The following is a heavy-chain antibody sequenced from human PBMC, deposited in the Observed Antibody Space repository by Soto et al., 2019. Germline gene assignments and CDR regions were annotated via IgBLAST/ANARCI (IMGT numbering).Heavy chain of an antibody. Sequence: SETLALTCAVSGASITTYYWSWIRQAPGKGLEWIGNVYHTGSTDYNSSLRSRVIISVDTSKNQFSLNMNSVTAADTAVYYCARRLFGSGWTLDSWGQGALVTVSS. CDR3: ARRLFGSGWTLDS. V-gene: IGHV4-59*13. CDR2: VYHTGST. CDR1: GASITTYY. J-gene: IGHJ4*02. D-gene: IGHD6-19*01.